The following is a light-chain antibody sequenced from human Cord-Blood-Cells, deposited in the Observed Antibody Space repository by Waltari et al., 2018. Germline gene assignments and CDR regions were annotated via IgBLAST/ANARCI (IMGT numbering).Light chain of an antibody. CDR2: GAS. J-gene: IGKJ3*01. CDR1: QSVSSSY. V-gene: IGKV3-20*01. Sequence: EIVLTQSPGTLSLSPGERATLSCRASQSVSSSYLAWYQQKPGKAPRLLIYGASSRATGIPDRFSGSGSGTDFTLTISRLEPEDFAVYYCQQYGSSLVTFGPGTKVDIK. CDR3: QQYGSSLVT.